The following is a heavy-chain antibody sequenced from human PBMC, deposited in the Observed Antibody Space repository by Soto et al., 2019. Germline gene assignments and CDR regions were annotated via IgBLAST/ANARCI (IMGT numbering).Heavy chain of an antibody. Sequence: QVQLQESGPGLVKPSETLSLTCTVSGASFSSDSWSWIGQPPGRGLAGIGFIYYSGSINHNPSFESRVAIPVDTSKNQFSLNLTSVTAADTAVYYCTRHWDWGSLGYWGQGTLVTVSS. CDR3: TRHWDWGSLGY. V-gene: IGHV4-59*08. CDR1: GASFSSDS. CDR2: IYYSGSI. J-gene: IGHJ4*02. D-gene: IGHD3-16*01.